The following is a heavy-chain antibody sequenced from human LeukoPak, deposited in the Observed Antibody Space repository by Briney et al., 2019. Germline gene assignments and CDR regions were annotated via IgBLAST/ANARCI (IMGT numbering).Heavy chain of an antibody. V-gene: IGHV4-4*02. J-gene: IGHJ4*02. D-gene: IGHD3-22*01. CDR3: ARFDSDYYDSSGYSFSGFDY. CDR2: ICHSAST. Sequence: PSETLSLTCSVSAGSISSSNWWSWVRHPPLKWLEWIGEICHSASTNYNPSLRVRVTISVDKSKNQFSLKLSSVTAADTAVYYCARFDSDYYDSSGYSFSGFDYWGQGTLVTVSS. CDR1: AGSISSSNW.